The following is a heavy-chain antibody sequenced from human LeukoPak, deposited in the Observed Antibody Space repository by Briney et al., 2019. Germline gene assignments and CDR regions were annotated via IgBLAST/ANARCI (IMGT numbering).Heavy chain of an antibody. CDR3: ARTYYDSSGRTYYYYYYGMDV. V-gene: IGHV1-69*13. CDR1: GGTFSSYA. D-gene: IGHD3-22*01. J-gene: IGHJ6*02. Sequence: SVKVSCKASGGTFSSYAISWVRQAPGQGLEWMGGIIPIFGTANYAQKFQGRVTITADESTSTAYMELSSLRSEDTAVYYCARTYYDSSGRTYYYYYYGMDVWGQGTTVTVSS. CDR2: IIPIFGTA.